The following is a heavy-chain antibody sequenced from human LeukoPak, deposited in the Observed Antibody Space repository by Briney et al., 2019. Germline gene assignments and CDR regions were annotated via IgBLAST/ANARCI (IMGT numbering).Heavy chain of an antibody. D-gene: IGHD6-19*01. CDR2: IYPRDGST. J-gene: IGHJ6*02. V-gene: IGHV1-46*01. CDR1: GYTFTSNY. Sequence: ASMKVSCKASGYTFTSNYIHWVRQAPGQGLEWMGMIYPRDGSTSYAQKFQGRVTMTEDTSTDTAYMELSSLRSEDTAVYYCATGRQWLVRYGKYGMDVWGQGTTVTVSS. CDR3: ATGRQWLVRYGKYGMDV.